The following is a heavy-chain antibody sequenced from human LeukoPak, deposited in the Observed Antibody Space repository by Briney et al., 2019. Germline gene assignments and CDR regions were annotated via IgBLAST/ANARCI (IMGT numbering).Heavy chain of an antibody. V-gene: IGHV3-23*01. Sequence: GGSLRLSCDVSGFNFSHYAMSWVRQPPGKGLEAVSAISGSGRSTYYIESVKGRFTISRDNSKNILYLQMNSLRTDDTALYYCARRAMPATRAVQNYFDPWGREPWSPSPQ. CDR2: ISGSGRST. CDR3: ARRAMPATRAVQNYFDP. CDR1: GFNFSHYA. D-gene: IGHD2-15*01. J-gene: IGHJ5*02.